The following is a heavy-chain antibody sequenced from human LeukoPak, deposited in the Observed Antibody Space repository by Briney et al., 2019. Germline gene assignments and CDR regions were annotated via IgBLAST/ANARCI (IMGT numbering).Heavy chain of an antibody. Sequence: GGSLRLSCAASGFTFNTYTMNWVRQAPGKGLEWVAVISYDGSNKYYADSVKGRFTISRDNSKNTLYLQMNSLGAEDTAVYYCASTHLSSDTAMVPLGYWGQGTLVTVSS. J-gene: IGHJ4*02. CDR1: GFTFNTYT. D-gene: IGHD5-18*01. CDR2: ISYDGSNK. CDR3: ASTHLSSDTAMVPLGY. V-gene: IGHV3-30-3*01.